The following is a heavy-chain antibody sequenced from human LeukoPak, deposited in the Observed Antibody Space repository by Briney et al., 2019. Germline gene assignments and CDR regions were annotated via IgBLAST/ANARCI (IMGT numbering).Heavy chain of an antibody. D-gene: IGHD3-10*01. J-gene: IGHJ5*02. Sequence: PSETLSLTYTVSGGSISSYYWSWIRQPAGKGLEWIGRIYTSGSTNYNPSLKSRVTMSVDTSKNQFSLKLSSVTAADTAVYYCARDHYYGSGSFNNWFDPWGQGTLVTVSS. CDR2: IYTSGST. CDR1: GGSISSYY. V-gene: IGHV4-4*07. CDR3: ARDHYYGSGSFNNWFDP.